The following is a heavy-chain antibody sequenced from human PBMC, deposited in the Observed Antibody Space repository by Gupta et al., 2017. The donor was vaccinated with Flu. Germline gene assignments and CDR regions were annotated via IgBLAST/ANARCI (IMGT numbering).Heavy chain of an antibody. CDR2: MNPKGGSK. CDR1: D. D-gene: IGHD2-8*01. J-gene: IGHJ4*02. Sequence: DIAWVGNGPGQGLEWKGWMNPKGGSKGYAQKSDGGITLTRDTPIGTAYMKLSSLSSEDAAVYYCARMVWYHAGQVALDYWGPGTLVTVSS. CDR3: ARMVWYHAGQVALDY. V-gene: IGHV1-8*01.